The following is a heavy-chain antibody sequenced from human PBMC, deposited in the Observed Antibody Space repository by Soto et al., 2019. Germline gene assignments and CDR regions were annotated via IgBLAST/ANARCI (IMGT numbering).Heavy chain of an antibody. D-gene: IGHD2-21*02. V-gene: IGHV4-31*03. Sequence: QVQLQESGPGLVKPSQTLSLTCTVSGGSISSGGYYWSWLRQHPGKGLEWIGYIYYSGSTYYNTYRKSRVTIAVDTSKNQLSLKLSSGSAADTAVYYCARELYYSYCGCDCYPTDDAFDIWGQGRMVSVSS. CDR3: ARELYYSYCGCDCYPTDDAFDI. J-gene: IGHJ3*02. CDR1: GGSISSGGYY. CDR2: IYYSGST.